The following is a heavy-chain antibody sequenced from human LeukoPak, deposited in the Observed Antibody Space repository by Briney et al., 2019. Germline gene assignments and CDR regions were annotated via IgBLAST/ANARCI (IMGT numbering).Heavy chain of an antibody. CDR2: ISDIGSI. CDR3: AGHHPRNTVDF. D-gene: IGHD2-8*02. V-gene: IGHV4-61*08. Sequence: PSQTLSLTCTVSGGSFSSGDYYWSWIRQPPGKGLEWIAYISDIGSINYNPSLKSRVTISLDTSKNQFSLKLSSVTAADTAVYYCAGHHPRNTVDFWGQGTLVTVSS. J-gene: IGHJ4*02. CDR1: GGSFSSGDYY.